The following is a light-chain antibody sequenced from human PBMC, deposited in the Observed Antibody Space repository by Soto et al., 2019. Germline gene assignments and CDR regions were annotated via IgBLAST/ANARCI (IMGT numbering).Light chain of an antibody. CDR3: QSYDSSLSVAV. V-gene: IGLV1-40*01. J-gene: IGLJ7*01. CDR2: GNS. CDR1: SSNIGAGYD. Sequence: QSVLTQPPSVSGAPRQRVTISCTGSSSNIGAGYDVHWYQQLPGTAPKLLIYGNSNRPSGVPDRFSGSKSGTSASLAITGLQAEDEADYYCQSYDSSLSVAVFGGGTQLTVL.